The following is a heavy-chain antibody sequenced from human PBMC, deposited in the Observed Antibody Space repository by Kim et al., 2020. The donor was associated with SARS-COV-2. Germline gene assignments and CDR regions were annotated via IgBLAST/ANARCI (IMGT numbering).Heavy chain of an antibody. Sequence: GGSLRLSCAASGFMFSNYNMNWVRQAPGKGLEWVSYISSSTTTKYSADSVKGRFTISRDNGKNSLYLEMHSLRAEDTAVYYCAREAADFNYGMYCWGHGT. CDR3: AREAADFNYGMYC. D-gene: IGHD6-13*01. V-gene: IGHV3-48*01. CDR2: ISSSTTTK. CDR1: GFMFSNYN. J-gene: IGHJ6*02.